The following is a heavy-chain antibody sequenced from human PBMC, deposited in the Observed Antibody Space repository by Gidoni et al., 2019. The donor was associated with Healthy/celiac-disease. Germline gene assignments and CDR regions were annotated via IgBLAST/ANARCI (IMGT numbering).Heavy chain of an antibody. V-gene: IGHV3-30*01. D-gene: IGHD3-22*01. CDR1: GFTFSSYA. CDR3: ARDKHYYDSSGYYFYYYGMDV. J-gene: IGHJ6*02. CDR2: ISYDGSNK. Sequence: QVQLVESGGGVVQPGRSLRLSCAASGFTFSSYAMHWVRQAPGKGLEWVAVISYDGSNKYYADSVKGRFTISRDNSKNTLYLQMNSLRAEDTAVYYCARDKHYYDSSGYYFYYYGMDVWGQGTTVTVSS.